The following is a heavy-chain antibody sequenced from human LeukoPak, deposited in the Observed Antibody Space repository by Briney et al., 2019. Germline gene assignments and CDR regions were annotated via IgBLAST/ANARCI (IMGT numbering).Heavy chain of an antibody. J-gene: IGHJ4*02. CDR2: IYHVGST. V-gene: IGHV4-38-2*02. Sequence: SETLSLTCSVSGYSISSTYYWGWIRQTPGKGLEWIGTIYHVGSTYYNPSLKSRVTISVDTSNSHFSLKLRSVTAADTAVYYCARLDISTTWYAFDYWGQGTLVTVSS. CDR3: ARLDISTTWYAFDY. CDR1: GYSISSTYY. D-gene: IGHD5-12*01.